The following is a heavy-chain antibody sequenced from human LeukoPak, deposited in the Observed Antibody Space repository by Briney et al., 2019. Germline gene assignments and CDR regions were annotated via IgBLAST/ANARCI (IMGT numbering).Heavy chain of an antibody. CDR1: GLTFSSSW. V-gene: IGHV3-7*01. Sequence: GGSLRLSCAVSGLTFSSSWMDWVRQAPGKGLEWVASVNPDGNKKYSADSVKGRFTISRDNAENSLYLQMNSLRVEDTAFYYCARDLAYSRLDYWGQGMLVTVSS. CDR3: ARDLAYSRLDY. CDR2: VNPDGNKK. D-gene: IGHD5-18*01. J-gene: IGHJ4*02.